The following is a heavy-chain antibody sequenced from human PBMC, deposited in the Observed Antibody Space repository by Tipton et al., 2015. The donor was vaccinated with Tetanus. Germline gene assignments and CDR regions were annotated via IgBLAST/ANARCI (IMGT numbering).Heavy chain of an antibody. V-gene: IGHV1-18*01. D-gene: IGHD7-27*01. J-gene: IGHJ4*02. Sequence: QSGPEVKKPGASVKVSCKASGYTFTSYGISWVRQAPGQGLEWMGWISAYNGDKNYAQKLQGRVILTTDTSTSTAYMELRSLRSDDTAVYFCARDRDWGLDYWGQGTLVTVSS. CDR2: ISAYNGDK. CDR3: ARDRDWGLDY. CDR1: GYTFTSYG.